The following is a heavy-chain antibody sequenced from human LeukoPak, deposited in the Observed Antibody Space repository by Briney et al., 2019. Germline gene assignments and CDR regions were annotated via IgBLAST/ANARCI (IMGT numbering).Heavy chain of an antibody. J-gene: IGHJ5*02. CDR2: MRHDGSAK. D-gene: IGHD1-1*01. CDR3: ARNNWNYNWLDP. Sequence: GGSLRLSCAASGFTFSNSDINWVRQAPGRGLEWVAFMRHDGSAKNYADSVKGRFTISRDNSKNTLYLQMNSLRREDTAVYYCARNNWNYNWLDPWGQGTLVTVSS. V-gene: IGHV3-30*02. CDR1: GFTFSNSD.